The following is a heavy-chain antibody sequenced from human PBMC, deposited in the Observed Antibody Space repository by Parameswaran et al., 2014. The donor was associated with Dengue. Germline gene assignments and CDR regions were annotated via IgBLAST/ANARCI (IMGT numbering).Heavy chain of an antibody. J-gene: IGHJ4*02. D-gene: IGHD5-18*01. V-gene: IGHV4-39*01. Sequence: WIRQPPGKGLEWIGNIYYSGSTYYNPSLKSRVTISVDTSKNQFSLKLTSVTAADTAVYYCARLFGYSFGWGNFDYWGQGTLVTVSS. CDR3: ARLFGYSFGWGNFDY. CDR2: IYYSGST.